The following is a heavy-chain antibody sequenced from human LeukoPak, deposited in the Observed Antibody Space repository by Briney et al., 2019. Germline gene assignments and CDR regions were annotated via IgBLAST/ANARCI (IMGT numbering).Heavy chain of an antibody. J-gene: IGHJ3*02. CDR1: GYSFTSYW. D-gene: IGHD2-15*01. Sequence: GESLKISCRGSGYSFTSYWINWVRQMPGKGLEWMGRIDPSDSCTNYSPSFQGHVTISADKSISTAYLQWSSLKASDTAMYYCARRGGYCSGGSCYSQNAFDIWGQGTMVTVSS. CDR2: IDPSDSCT. CDR3: ARRGGYCSGGSCYSQNAFDI. V-gene: IGHV5-10-1*01.